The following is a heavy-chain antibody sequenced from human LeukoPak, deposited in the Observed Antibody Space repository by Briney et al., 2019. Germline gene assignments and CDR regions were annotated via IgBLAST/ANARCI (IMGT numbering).Heavy chain of an antibody. CDR2: ISGSGAST. V-gene: IGHV3-23*01. D-gene: IGHD1-26*01. CDR3: AKDVGKWESLHFFDY. CDR1: GFTLSTNA. Sequence: GGSLRLSCLTSGFTLSTNAMSWVRQAPGKGLEWISGISGSGASTYYADSVKGRFTISRDDSRNTLYLQMNSLRGDDTAVYYCAKDVGKWESLHFFDYWGQGTLVTVSA. J-gene: IGHJ4*02.